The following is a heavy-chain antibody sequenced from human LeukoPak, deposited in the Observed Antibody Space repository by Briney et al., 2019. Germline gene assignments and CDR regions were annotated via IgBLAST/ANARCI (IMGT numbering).Heavy chain of an antibody. V-gene: IGHV4-39*01. CDR2: IYYSGST. Sequence: PSETLSLTCTVSGGSISSGSYSWGWIRQPPGKGLEWIGSIYYSGSTYYNPSLKSRVTISVDTSKNQFSLKLSSVTAADTAVYYCARHNMDRFGIVVVPAAYVIDYWGQGTLVTVSS. CDR1: GGSISSGSYS. D-gene: IGHD2-2*01. CDR3: ARHNMDRFGIVVVPAAYVIDY. J-gene: IGHJ4*02.